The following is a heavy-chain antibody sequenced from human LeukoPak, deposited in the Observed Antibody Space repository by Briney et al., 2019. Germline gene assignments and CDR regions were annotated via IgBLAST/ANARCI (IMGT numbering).Heavy chain of an antibody. Sequence: GGALRLSCAACGFTFSSYAMSWVRQAPGRGVEGGSGISGSGGRTYYADSVKGRFTISRDNSKNTLYLKMNSLRAEDTAVYYCAKSGVPAALFDAFDIWGQGTMVTVSS. CDR2: ISGSGGRT. J-gene: IGHJ3*02. V-gene: IGHV3-23*01. CDR3: AKSGVPAALFDAFDI. CDR1: GFTFSSYA. D-gene: IGHD2-2*01.